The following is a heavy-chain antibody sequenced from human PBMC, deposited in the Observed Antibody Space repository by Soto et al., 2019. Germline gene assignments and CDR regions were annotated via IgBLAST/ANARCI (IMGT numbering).Heavy chain of an antibody. CDR1: GYTFTSYA. D-gene: IGHD2-2*01. CDR3: ARRCSSTSCYADY. J-gene: IGHJ4*02. Sequence: QVQLVQSGAEVKKPGASVKVSCKASGYTFTSYAMHWVRQAPGQRLEWMGWINAGNGNTKYSQKFQGRVTITRDTTASTAYMGLSRLRSEDTAVYYCARRCSSTSCYADYWGQGTLVTVPS. CDR2: INAGNGNT. V-gene: IGHV1-3*01.